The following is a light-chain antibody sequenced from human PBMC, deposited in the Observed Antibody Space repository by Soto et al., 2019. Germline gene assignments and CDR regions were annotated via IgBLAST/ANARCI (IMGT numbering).Light chain of an antibody. CDR3: LQDNRYPLT. Sequence: AVQMTQSPSSLSASVGDRVTITCRASQGIRNDLGWYQQKSGKAPKVLIYAASTLQSGAPSRFSGSGSGTDFTLTISSLQPEDFATYYCLQDNRYPLTFGQGTKVEIK. V-gene: IGKV1-6*01. CDR1: QGIRND. J-gene: IGKJ1*01. CDR2: AAS.